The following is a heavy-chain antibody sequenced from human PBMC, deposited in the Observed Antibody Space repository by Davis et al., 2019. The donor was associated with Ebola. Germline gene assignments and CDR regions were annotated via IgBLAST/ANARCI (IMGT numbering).Heavy chain of an antibody. D-gene: IGHD5-12*01. CDR3: ARDGGHIVATTRYGMDV. J-gene: IGHJ6*02. V-gene: IGHV1-46*01. CDR1: GYTFTSYY. CDR2: INPSGGST. Sequence: ASVKVSCKASGYTFTSYYMHWVRQAPGQGLEWMGIINPSGGSTSYAQKFQGRVTMTRDTSTSTVYMELSSLRSEDTAVYYCARDGGHIVATTRYGMDVWGQGTTVTVSS.